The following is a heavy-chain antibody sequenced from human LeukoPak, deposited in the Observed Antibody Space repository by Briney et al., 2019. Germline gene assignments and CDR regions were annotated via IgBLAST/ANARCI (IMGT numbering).Heavy chain of an antibody. Sequence: GGSLRLSCEDSGFTFSSYWMSWVRQAPGKGLEWVANIKQDGSEKYYVDSVKGRFTISRDNAKNSLYLQMNSLRAEDTAVYYCARGRRYFDYWGQGTLVTVSS. J-gene: IGHJ4*02. V-gene: IGHV3-7*01. CDR3: ARGRRYFDY. CDR2: IKQDGSEK. CDR1: GFTFSSYW.